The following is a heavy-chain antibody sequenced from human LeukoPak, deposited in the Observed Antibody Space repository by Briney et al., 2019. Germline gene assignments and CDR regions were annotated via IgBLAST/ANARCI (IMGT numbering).Heavy chain of an antibody. D-gene: IGHD3-22*01. CDR3: ARGNSYYDSSGS. CDR1: GGTFSSYA. CDR2: IIPIFGAA. Sequence: ASVKVSCKASGGTFSSYAISWVRQAPGQGLEWMGGIIPIFGAANYAQKFQGRVTITADESTSTAYMELSSLRSEDTAVYYCARGNSYYDSSGSWGQGTLSPSPQ. V-gene: IGHV1-69*13. J-gene: IGHJ4*02.